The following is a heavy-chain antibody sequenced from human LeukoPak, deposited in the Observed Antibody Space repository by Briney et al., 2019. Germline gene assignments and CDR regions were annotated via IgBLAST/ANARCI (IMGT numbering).Heavy chain of an antibody. CDR3: ARDPSYYDILTGDYYYGMDV. V-gene: IGHV1-18*04. CDR1: GYTFTSYG. Sequence: GASVKVSCKASGYTFTSYGISWVRQAPGQGLEWMGRISAYNGNTNYAQKLQGRVTMTTDTSTSTAYMELRSLRSDDTAVYYCARDPSYYDILTGDYYYGMDVWGKGTTVTVSS. J-gene: IGHJ6*04. CDR2: ISAYNGNT. D-gene: IGHD3-9*01.